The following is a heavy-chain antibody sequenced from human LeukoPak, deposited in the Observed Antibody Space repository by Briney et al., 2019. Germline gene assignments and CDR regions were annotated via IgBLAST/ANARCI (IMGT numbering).Heavy chain of an antibody. J-gene: IGHJ6*03. D-gene: IGHD4-23*01. V-gene: IGHV1-24*01. CDR1: GYTLTELS. CDR2: FDPEDGET. Sequence: ASVKVSCKVSGYTLTELSMHWVRQAPRKGLEWMGGFDPEDGETIYAQKFQGRVTMTEDTSTDTAYMELSSLRSEDTAVYYCATDGGTVVTPAYYYYYMDVWGKGTTVTVSS. CDR3: ATDGGTVVTPAYYYYYMDV.